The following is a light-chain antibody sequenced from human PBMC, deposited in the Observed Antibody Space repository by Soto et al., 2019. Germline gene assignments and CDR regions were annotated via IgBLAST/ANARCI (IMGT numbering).Light chain of an antibody. V-gene: IGKV4-1*01. J-gene: IGKJ4*01. CDR2: WAS. Sequence: DIVMTQSQDSLAVSLGERATISCQSSQSVFFRSKNKHYLAWYQHKPGQPPKLLISWASTRESGVHDRFSGSGSGTDFTLTISSLQAEDVAVYYCQQYYSTATFGGGTKVEIK. CDR3: QQYYSTAT. CDR1: QSVFFRSKNKHY.